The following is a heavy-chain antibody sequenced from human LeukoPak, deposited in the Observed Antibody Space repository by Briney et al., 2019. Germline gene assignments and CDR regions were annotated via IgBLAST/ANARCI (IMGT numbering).Heavy chain of an antibody. CDR3: ARIGFGYCSSTSCYGMDV. D-gene: IGHD2-2*03. V-gene: IGHV1-18*01. J-gene: IGHJ6*02. CDR1: GYTFTSYG. Sequence: ASVKVSCKASGYTFTSYGISWVRQAPGQGLEWRGWISAYNGNTNYAQKLQGRVTMTTDTSTSTAYMELRSLRSDDTAVYYCARIGFGYCSSTSCYGMDVRGQGTTVTVSS. CDR2: ISAYNGNT.